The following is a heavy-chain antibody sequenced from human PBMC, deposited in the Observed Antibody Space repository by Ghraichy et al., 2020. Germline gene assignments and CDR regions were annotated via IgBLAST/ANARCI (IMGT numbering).Heavy chain of an antibody. CDR1: GGSISSYY. D-gene: IGHD5-24*01. CDR2: IYYSGST. J-gene: IGHJ2*01. V-gene: IGHV4-59*08. Sequence: SETLSLTCTVSGGSISSYYWSWIRQPPGKGLEWIGYIYYSGSTNYNPSLKSRVTISVDTSKNQFSLKLSSVTAADTAVYYCARYDLGGEMATISETYWYFDLWGRGTLVTVSS. CDR3: ARYDLGGEMATISETYWYFDL.